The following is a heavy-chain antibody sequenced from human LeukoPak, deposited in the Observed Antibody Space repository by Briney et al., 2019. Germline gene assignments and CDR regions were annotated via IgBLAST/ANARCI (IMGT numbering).Heavy chain of an antibody. CDR1: GFTFSSYA. CDR3: ANQHYDILTGIDY. V-gene: IGHV3-23*01. J-gene: IGHJ4*02. D-gene: IGHD3-9*01. CDR2: ISGSGGST. Sequence: GASLRLSCAASGFTFSSYAMSWVRQAPGKGLEWVSAISGSGGSTYYADSVKGRFTISRDNSKNTLYLQMNSLRAEDTAVYYCANQHYDILTGIDYWGQGTLVTVSS.